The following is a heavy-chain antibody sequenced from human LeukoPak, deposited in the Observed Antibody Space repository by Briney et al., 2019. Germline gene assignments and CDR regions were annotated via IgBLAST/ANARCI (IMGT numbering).Heavy chain of an antibody. CDR3: ARVFQDFWSGADY. D-gene: IGHD3-3*01. V-gene: IGHV5-51*01. CDR2: IYPSDSDI. CDR1: GYSFTSYW. Sequence: GESLKISCTGSGYSFTSYWVGWVRQMPGKGLELMGIIYPSDSDIRYSPSFQGQVTISADKSISTAYLQWSSLKASDTAMYYCARVFQDFWSGADYWGQGTQVTVS. J-gene: IGHJ4*02.